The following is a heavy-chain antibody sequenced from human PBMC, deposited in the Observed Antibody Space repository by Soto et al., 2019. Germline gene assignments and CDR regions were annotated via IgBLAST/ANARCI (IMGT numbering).Heavy chain of an antibody. J-gene: IGHJ6*02. CDR2: INPNSGVT. Sequence: QVQLVQSGAEVKKPGASVKVSCKASGHTFTGYYMHWVRQAPGQGLEWMGWINPNSGVTNYAQMFQGRVTMTRDTSITTAYMELSRVRSDDTAVYYCATQAPAAANYYYCAMDVWGQGTTATVSS. CDR1: GHTFTGYY. V-gene: IGHV1-2*02. CDR3: ATQAPAAANYYYCAMDV. D-gene: IGHD2-2*01.